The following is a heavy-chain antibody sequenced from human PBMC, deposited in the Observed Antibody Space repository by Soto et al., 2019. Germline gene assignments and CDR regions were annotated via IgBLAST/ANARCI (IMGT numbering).Heavy chain of an antibody. D-gene: IGHD5-12*01. CDR2: MNPNSGNT. CDR1: GYTFTSYD. Sequence: ASVKVSCKASGYTFTSYDINWVRQATGQGLEWMGWMNPNSGNTGYAQKFQGRVTMTRNTSISTAYMELSSLRSEDTAVYYCARLGIKSGYHFDMFYMDVWGKGTTVTVSS. CDR3: ARLGIKSGYHFDMFYMDV. V-gene: IGHV1-8*01. J-gene: IGHJ6*03.